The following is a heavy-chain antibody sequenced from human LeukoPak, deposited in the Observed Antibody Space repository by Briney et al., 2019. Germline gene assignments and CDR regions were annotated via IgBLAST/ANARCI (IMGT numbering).Heavy chain of an antibody. D-gene: IGHD6-19*01. CDR2: INPNSGGT. V-gene: IGHV1-2*02. CDR1: GYTFTGYY. Sequence: GASVKVSCKASGYTFTGYYMHWVRQAPGQGLEWMGWINPNSGGTNYAQKFQGRVTMTRDTSISTAYMELSRLRSDDTAVYYCARVRMAVGSVSFYYYGMDVWGQGTTVTVSS. CDR3: ARVRMAVGSVSFYYYGMDV. J-gene: IGHJ6*02.